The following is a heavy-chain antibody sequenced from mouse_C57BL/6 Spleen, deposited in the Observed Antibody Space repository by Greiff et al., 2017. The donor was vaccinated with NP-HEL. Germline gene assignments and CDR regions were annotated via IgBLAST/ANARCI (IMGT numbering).Heavy chain of an antibody. CDR1: GFSLTSYG. J-gene: IGHJ2*01. V-gene: IGHV2-2*01. CDR2: IWSGGST. Sequence: QVQLQQSGPGLVQPSQSLSITCTVSGFSLTSYGVHWVRQSPGKGLEWLGVIWSGGSTDYNAAFISRLSISKDNSKSQVFFKMNSLQADDTAIYYCASSRAAYFDYWGQGTTLTVSS. CDR3: ASSRAAYFDY.